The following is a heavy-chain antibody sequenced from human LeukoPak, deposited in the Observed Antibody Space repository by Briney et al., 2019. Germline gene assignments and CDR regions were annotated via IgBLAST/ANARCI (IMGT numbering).Heavy chain of an antibody. CDR2: IDWDDDK. CDR1: GFSLSTSGMW. Sequence: SGPTLVNPTQTLTLTCTFSGFSLSTSGMWVSWIRQPPGKALEWLARIDWDDDKYYSTSLKTRLTISMDTSKNQVALTMTNMDPVDTATYYCARTPPVAAAGSFDYWGQGTLVTVSS. CDR3: ARTPPVAAAGSFDY. J-gene: IGHJ4*02. D-gene: IGHD6-13*01. V-gene: IGHV2-70*11.